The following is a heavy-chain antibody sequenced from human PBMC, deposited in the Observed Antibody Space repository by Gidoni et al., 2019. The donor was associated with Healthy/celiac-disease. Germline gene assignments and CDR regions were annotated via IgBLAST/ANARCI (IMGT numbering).Heavy chain of an antibody. CDR1: GGAISSYY. J-gene: IGHJ3*02. Sequence: QVQLQESGPGLVKPSETLSLTCTVPGGAISSYYWSWIRQPAGKGLEWIGRIYTSGSTNYNPSLKSRVTMSVDTSKNQFSLKLSSVTAADTAVYYCARDQGSVAATDQGAFDIWGQGTMVTVSS. D-gene: IGHD6-13*01. V-gene: IGHV4-4*07. CDR3: ARDQGSVAATDQGAFDI. CDR2: IYTSGST.